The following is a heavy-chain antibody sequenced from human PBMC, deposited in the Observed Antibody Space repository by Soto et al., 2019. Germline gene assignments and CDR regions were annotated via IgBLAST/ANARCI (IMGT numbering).Heavy chain of an antibody. J-gene: IGHJ4*02. D-gene: IGHD6-19*01. V-gene: IGHV4-59*01. CDR2: IYYSGST. Sequence: QVQLQESGPGLVKPSETLSLTCTVSGGSISSYYWSWIRQPPEKGLEGIGYIYYSGSTNYNPSLKSRVTIAVDTSKNQFALNLSSVTAADTDVYSCARDRISVPEGFDYWGQGTLVTVSS. CDR3: ARDRISVPEGFDY. CDR1: GGSISSYY.